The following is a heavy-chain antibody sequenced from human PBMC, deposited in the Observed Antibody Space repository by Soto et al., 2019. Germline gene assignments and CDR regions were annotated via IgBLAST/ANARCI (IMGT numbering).Heavy chain of an antibody. CDR1: GYTFTDNY. CDR2: IIPIFGTA. CDR3: ARSFRITGIGYYFDY. D-gene: IGHD1-20*01. Sequence: ASVKVSCKASGYTFTDNYLHWVRQAPGQGLEWMGGIIPIFGTANYAQKFQGRVTITADKSTSTAYMELSSLRSEDTAVYYCARSFRITGIGYYFDYWGQGTLVTVSS. V-gene: IGHV1-69*06. J-gene: IGHJ4*02.